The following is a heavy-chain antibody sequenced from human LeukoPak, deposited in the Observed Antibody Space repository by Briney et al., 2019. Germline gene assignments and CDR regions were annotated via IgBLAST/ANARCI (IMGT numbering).Heavy chain of an antibody. J-gene: IGHJ6*03. Sequence: KSSETLSLTCTVSGGPISNYYWSWIRQPPGKGLEWIGYIYYSGSTKYNPSPKSRVTISVDTSKNQFSLRLSSVTAADTAVYYCARDWGVSARPGYMDVWGKGTTVTVSS. CDR3: ARDWGVSARPGYMDV. V-gene: IGHV4-59*01. CDR2: IYYSGST. D-gene: IGHD6-6*01. CDR1: GGPISNYY.